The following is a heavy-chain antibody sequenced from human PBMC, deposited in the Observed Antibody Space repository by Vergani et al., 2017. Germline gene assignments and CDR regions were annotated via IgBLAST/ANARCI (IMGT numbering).Heavy chain of an antibody. CDR2: IYSGGST. V-gene: IGHV3-66*02. D-gene: IGHD6-19*01. Sequence: EVQLVESGGGLVQPGGSLRLSCAASGFTVSSNYMSWVRQAPGKGLEWVSVIYSGGSTYYADSVKGRFTISRDNSKNTLYLQMNSLRADDTAVYYCARGPDSSGWYWSPCDYWGQGTLVTVSS. CDR1: GFTVSSNY. J-gene: IGHJ4*02. CDR3: ARGPDSSGWYWSPCDY.